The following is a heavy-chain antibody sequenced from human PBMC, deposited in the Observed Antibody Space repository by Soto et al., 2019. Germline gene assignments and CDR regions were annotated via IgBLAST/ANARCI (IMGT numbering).Heavy chain of an antibody. CDR1: GFSFSTYS. CDR2: ISSSGSTI. CDR3: ATDQDYSFDY. Sequence: GGSLRLSCAASGFSFSTYSMNWVRQAPGKGLEWASYISSSGSTIYYADSVKGRFTISRDNAKNLLYLQMNSLRDEDTAVYYCATDQDYSFDYWGQGTLVTVSS. V-gene: IGHV3-48*02. J-gene: IGHJ4*02.